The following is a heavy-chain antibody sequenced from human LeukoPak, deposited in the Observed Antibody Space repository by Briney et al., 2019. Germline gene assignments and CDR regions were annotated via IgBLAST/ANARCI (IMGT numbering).Heavy chain of an antibody. CDR3: ARVAGSSSSLLDY. V-gene: IGHV4-31*03. J-gene: IGHJ4*02. Sequence: SETLSLTCTVSGGSISRGGYYWSWIRQHPGKGLEWIGYIYYSGSTYYNPSLKSRVTISVDTSKNQFSLKLSSVTAADTAVYYCARVAGSSSSLLDYWGQGTLVTVSS. D-gene: IGHD6-6*01. CDR2: IYYSGST. CDR1: GGSISRGGYY.